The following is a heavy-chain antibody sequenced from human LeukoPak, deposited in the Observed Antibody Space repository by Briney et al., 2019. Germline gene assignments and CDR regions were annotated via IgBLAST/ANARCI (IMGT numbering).Heavy chain of an antibody. CDR1: RYTFTAYY. CDR2: INPNSGRT. D-gene: IGHD3-10*01. V-gene: IGHV1-2*02. Sequence: ASVKVSCKASRYTFTAYYMHWVRQAPGQRREWMGGINPNSGRTGYVQKTQGRVTMTRYTSLSTGYMELSWLRSDDTAVYSCARDRARGTGSFSWLFDYWGQGTLVTVSS. CDR3: ARDRARGTGSFSWLFDY. J-gene: IGHJ4*02.